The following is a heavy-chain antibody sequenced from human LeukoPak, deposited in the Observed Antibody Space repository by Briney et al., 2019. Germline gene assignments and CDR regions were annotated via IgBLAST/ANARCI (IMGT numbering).Heavy chain of an antibody. J-gene: IGHJ6*02. CDR2: ISYDGSNK. Sequence: GGSLRLSCAASGFTFSSYAMHWVRQAPGKGLEWVAVISYDGSNKYYADSVKGRLTISRDNSKNTLYLQMNSLRAEDTAVYYCARELIAAAADYYGMDVWGQGTTVTVSS. D-gene: IGHD6-13*01. V-gene: IGHV3-30*14. CDR1: GFTFSSYA. CDR3: ARELIAAAADYYGMDV.